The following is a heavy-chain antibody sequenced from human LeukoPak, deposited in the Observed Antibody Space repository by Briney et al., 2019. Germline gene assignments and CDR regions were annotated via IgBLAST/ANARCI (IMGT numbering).Heavy chain of an antibody. Sequence: PRGSLRLSCAASGFTFSSYWMSWVRQAPGKGLEWVANIKQDGSEKYYVDSVKGRFTISRDNAKNSLYLQMNSLRAEDTAVYYCASSIDCSSTSCYDPFDYWGQGTLVTVSS. J-gene: IGHJ4*02. CDR3: ASSIDCSSTSCYDPFDY. V-gene: IGHV3-7*01. CDR1: GFTFSSYW. D-gene: IGHD2-2*01. CDR2: IKQDGSEK.